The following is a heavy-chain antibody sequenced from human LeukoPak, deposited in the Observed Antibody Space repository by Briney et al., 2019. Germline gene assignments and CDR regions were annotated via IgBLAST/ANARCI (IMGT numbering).Heavy chain of an antibody. CDR2: IYPGDSDT. Sequence: GESLKIPCKGSGYRFTSYWIGWVRQMPGKGLEWMGLIYPGDSDTRYSPSFQGQVTISADKSISTAYLQWSSLKASDTAMYYCARRRKSRYYYDSSGYPDAFDIWGQGTMVTVSS. V-gene: IGHV5-51*01. CDR3: ARRRKSRYYYDSSGYPDAFDI. D-gene: IGHD3-22*01. CDR1: GYRFTSYW. J-gene: IGHJ3*02.